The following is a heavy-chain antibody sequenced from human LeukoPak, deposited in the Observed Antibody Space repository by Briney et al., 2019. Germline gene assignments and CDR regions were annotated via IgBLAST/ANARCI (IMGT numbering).Heavy chain of an antibody. CDR1: EFSVGSNY. CDR3: AKDHNRELLGY. CDR2: IYSGGSA. J-gene: IGHJ4*02. D-gene: IGHD1-26*01. V-gene: IGHV3-66*01. Sequence: GGSLRLSCAASEFSVGSNYMTWVRQAPGKGLEWVSLIYSGGSAYYADSVKGRFTISRDNSKNTLYLQMNSLRAEDTAVYYCAKDHNRELLGYWGQGTLVTVSS.